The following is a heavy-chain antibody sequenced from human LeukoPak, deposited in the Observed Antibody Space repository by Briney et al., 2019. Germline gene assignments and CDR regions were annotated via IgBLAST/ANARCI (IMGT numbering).Heavy chain of an antibody. J-gene: IGHJ5*02. CDR2: ISGSGGNT. CDR1: GFTFSSYS. V-gene: IGHV3-23*01. Sequence: PGGSLRLSCAASGFTFSSYSMNWVRQAPGKGLEWVSAISGSGGNTYYVDSVKGRFTISRDNSKNTLYLQMNSLRAEDTAVYYCAKGWTTVTTSFDPWGQGTLVTVSS. D-gene: IGHD4-17*01. CDR3: AKGWTTVTTSFDP.